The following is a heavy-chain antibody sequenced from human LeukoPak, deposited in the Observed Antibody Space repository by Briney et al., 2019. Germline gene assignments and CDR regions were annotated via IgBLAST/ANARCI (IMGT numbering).Heavy chain of an antibody. CDR2: IWYDGSNK. CDR1: GFTFSSYG. Sequence: GGSLRLSCAASGFTFSSYGMHWVRLAPGKGLEWVAVIWYDGSNKYYADSVKGRFTISRDNSKNTLYLQMNSLRAEDTAVYYCAKDAFITGTTDWGQGTLVTVSS. J-gene: IGHJ4*02. V-gene: IGHV3-33*06. CDR3: AKDAFITGTTD. D-gene: IGHD1-7*01.